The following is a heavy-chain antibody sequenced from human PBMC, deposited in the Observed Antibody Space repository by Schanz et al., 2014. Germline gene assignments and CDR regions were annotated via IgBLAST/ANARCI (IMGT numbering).Heavy chain of an antibody. J-gene: IGHJ3*01. CDR1: GGSFSSNY. V-gene: IGHV4-34*02. D-gene: IGHD4-17*01. CDR2: INQSGTT. Sequence: QVPLQQWGAGLLKPSETLSLTSAVYGGSFSSNYWSWIRQPPGKGLEWIGEINQSGTTNYNPSLKSGVTISVAASKNQCTLILSSTTAADTAVYYCARDRGHGDLQGDNWGQGTMITVSS. CDR3: ARDRGHGDLQGDN.